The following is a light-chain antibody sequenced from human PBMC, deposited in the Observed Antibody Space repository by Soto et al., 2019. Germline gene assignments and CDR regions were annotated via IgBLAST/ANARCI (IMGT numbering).Light chain of an antibody. CDR3: QQSYSAPRT. V-gene: IGKV1-39*01. J-gene: IGKJ1*01. CDR2: AAS. Sequence: DIQMTQSPSSLSASLGDRVTITCRASQSLSSFLNCYQQKPGKAPKLLIYAASSLQSGVPSRFSGSGSGTDFTLTINSLQPEDFATYYCQQSYSAPRTFGQGTKVDIK. CDR1: QSLSSF.